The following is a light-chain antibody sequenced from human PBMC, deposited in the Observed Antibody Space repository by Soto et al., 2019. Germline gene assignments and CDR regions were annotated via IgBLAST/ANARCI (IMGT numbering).Light chain of an antibody. CDR1: QSIGSW. CDR3: QQYDKYPLT. J-gene: IGKJ4*01. Sequence: DIQVTQSPSTLSASVGDRVTITCRASQSIGSWLSWYQRRPGKAPKLLIYEASGLESGVPSRFSGSGSGTEFTLTISSLQPDDSETYYCQQYDKYPLTFGGGTKVDIK. CDR2: EAS. V-gene: IGKV1-5*03.